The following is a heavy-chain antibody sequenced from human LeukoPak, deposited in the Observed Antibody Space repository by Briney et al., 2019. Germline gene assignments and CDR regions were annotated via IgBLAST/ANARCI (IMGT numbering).Heavy chain of an antibody. CDR1: GYTFTSYG. V-gene: IGHV1-18*01. CDR3: AIGYSSGWANYYYGMDV. Sequence: GASVKVSCKASGYTFTSYGISWVRQAPGQGLEWMGWISAYNGNTNYAQKLQGRVTMTTDTFTSTAYMELRSLRSDDTAVYYCAIGYSSGWANYYYGMDVWGQGTTVTVSS. CDR2: ISAYNGNT. J-gene: IGHJ6*02. D-gene: IGHD6-19*01.